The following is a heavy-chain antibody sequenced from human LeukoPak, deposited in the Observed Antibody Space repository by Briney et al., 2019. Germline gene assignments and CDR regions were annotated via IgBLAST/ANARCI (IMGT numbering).Heavy chain of an antibody. CDR1: GFTFSNYG. J-gene: IGHJ4*02. V-gene: IGHV3-30*18. D-gene: IGHD6-6*01. CDR3: AKAGGAYSSTYYFDY. Sequence: GGSLRLSCAVSGFTFSNYGMHWVRQAPGKGLEWVAFISYDGSKKYYADSVKGRFTISRDNSKNTLYLQMNSLRAEDTAVYYCAKAGGAYSSTYYFDYWGQGTLVTVSS. CDR2: ISYDGSKK.